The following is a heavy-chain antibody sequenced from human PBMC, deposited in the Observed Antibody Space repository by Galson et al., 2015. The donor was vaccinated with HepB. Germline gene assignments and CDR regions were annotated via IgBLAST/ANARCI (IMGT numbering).Heavy chain of an antibody. Sequence: SLRLSCAASGFTFSSYSMNWVRQAPGKGLEWVSSISSSSSYIYYADSVKGRFTISRDNAKNSLYLQMNSLRAEDTAVYYCARDGVEMATIPWYFDLWGRGTLVTVSS. V-gene: IGHV3-21*01. J-gene: IGHJ2*01. CDR2: ISSSSSYI. D-gene: IGHD5-24*01. CDR1: GFTFSSYS. CDR3: ARDGVEMATIPWYFDL.